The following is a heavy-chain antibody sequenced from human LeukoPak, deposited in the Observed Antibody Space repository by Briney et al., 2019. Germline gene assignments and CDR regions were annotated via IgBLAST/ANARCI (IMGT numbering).Heavy chain of an antibody. Sequence: GGSLRLSCAASGFTFSSFAMNWVRQAPGQGLEWVSSISGRGVSTYYADSVKGRFTISRDNSKNTLYLQMNSLRAEDTAVYYCAKDRRSVTTMVAALGDFDYWGQGTLVTASS. D-gene: IGHD2-15*01. CDR1: GFTFSSFA. CDR3: AKDRRSVTTMVAALGDFDY. V-gene: IGHV3-23*01. CDR2: ISGRGVST. J-gene: IGHJ4*02.